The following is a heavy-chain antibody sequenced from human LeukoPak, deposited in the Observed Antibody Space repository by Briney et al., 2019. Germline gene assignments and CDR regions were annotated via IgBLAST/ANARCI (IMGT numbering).Heavy chain of an antibody. D-gene: IGHD2-15*01. Sequence: PGRSLRLSCAASGFTFSSYAMHWVRQAPGKGLEWVAVISYDGSNKYYADSVKGRFTISRDNSKNTLYLQMNSLRAEDTAVYYCARDRSGGSGDYYYYGMDVWGQGTTVTVSS. CDR3: ARDRSGGSGDYYYYGMDV. CDR1: GFTFSSYA. CDR2: ISYDGSNK. V-gene: IGHV3-30*04. J-gene: IGHJ6*02.